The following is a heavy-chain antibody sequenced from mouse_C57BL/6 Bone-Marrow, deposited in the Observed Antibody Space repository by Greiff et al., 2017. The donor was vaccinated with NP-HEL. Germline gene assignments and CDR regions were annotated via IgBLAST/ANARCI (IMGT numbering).Heavy chain of an antibody. J-gene: IGHJ3*01. D-gene: IGHD2-3*01. CDR1: GYTFTSYW. CDR2: IHPNSGST. CDR3: ARCVYDGYLAWFAY. Sequence: QVQLQQPGAELVKPGASVKLSCKASGYTFTSYWMHWVKQRPGQGLEWIGMIHPNSGSTNYNEKFKSKATLTVDKSSSTAYMQLSSLTSEDSAVYSCARCVYDGYLAWFAYWGQGTLVTVSA. V-gene: IGHV1-64*01.